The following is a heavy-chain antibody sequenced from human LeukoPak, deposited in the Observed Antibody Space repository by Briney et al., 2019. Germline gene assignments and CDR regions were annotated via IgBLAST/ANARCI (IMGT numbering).Heavy chain of an antibody. D-gene: IGHD6-19*01. CDR1: GFTFSSYA. CDR3: ARGSSGWYKAVDY. J-gene: IGHJ4*02. V-gene: IGHV3-74*01. Sequence: GGSLRLSCAASGFTFSSYAMSWVRQAPGKGLVWVSRINSDGSSTSYADSVKGRFTISRDNAKNTLYLQMNSLRAEDTAVYYCARGSSGWYKAVDYWGQGTLVTVSS. CDR2: INSDGSST.